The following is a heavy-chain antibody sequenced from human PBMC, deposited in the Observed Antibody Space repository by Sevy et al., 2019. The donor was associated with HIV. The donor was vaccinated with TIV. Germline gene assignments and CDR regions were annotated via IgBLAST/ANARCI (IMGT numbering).Heavy chain of an antibody. V-gene: IGHV4-59*13. CDR1: GGSISSYY. CDR2: IYYSGST. J-gene: IGHJ4*02. Sequence: GSLRLSCTVSGGSISSYYWSWIRQPPGKGLEWIGYIYYSGSTNYNPSLKSRVTISVDTSKNQFSLKLSSVTAADTAVYYCARDPNGAIWGQGTLVTVSS. D-gene: IGHD7-27*01. CDR3: ARDPNGAI.